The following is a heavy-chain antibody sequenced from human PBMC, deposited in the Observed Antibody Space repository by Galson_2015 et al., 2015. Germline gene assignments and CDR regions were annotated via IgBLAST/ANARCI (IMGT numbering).Heavy chain of an antibody. Sequence: SLRLSCAASGFTFSSYDMHWVRQATGKGLEWVSAIGTAGDTYYPGSVKGRFTISRENAKNSLYLQMNSLRAGDTAVYYCARGGYGDYLPDYWGQGTLVTVSS. J-gene: IGHJ4*02. V-gene: IGHV3-13*01. CDR3: ARGGYGDYLPDY. CDR2: IGTAGDT. CDR1: GFTFSSYD. D-gene: IGHD4-17*01.